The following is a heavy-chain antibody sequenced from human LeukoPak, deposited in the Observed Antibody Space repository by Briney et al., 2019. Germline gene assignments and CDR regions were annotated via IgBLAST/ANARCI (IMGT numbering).Heavy chain of an antibody. CDR3: ARHPIRANWGRYYFDY. CDR2: IYHSGST. V-gene: IGHV4-4*02. D-gene: IGHD7-27*01. Sequence: SETLSLTCAVSGGSISSSNWWSWVRQPPGKGLEWIGEIYHSGSTNYNPSLKSRVTISVDKSKNQFSLKLSSVTAADTAVYYCARHPIRANWGRYYFDYWGQGTLVTVSS. CDR1: GGSISSSNW. J-gene: IGHJ4*02.